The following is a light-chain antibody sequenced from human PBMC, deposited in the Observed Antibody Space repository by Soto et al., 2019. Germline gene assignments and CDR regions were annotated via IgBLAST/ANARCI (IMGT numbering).Light chain of an antibody. CDR1: QSVLSSSNNKNC. CDR2: WAS. V-gene: IGKV4-1*01. Sequence: DIVMTQSPDSLAVSLGERATINCKSSQSVLSSSNNKNCLAWYQQKSGQPPKLLIYWASTRESGVPDRFSGSGSGTDFTLTISSLQAEDVAAYYCQQYNNWPQITFGQGTRLEIK. CDR3: QQYNNWPQIT. J-gene: IGKJ5*01.